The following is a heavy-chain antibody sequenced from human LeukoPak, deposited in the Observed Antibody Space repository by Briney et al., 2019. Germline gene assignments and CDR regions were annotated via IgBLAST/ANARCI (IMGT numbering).Heavy chain of an antibody. D-gene: IGHD2-15*01. CDR1: GYTFTGYY. V-gene: IGHV1-69*02. CDR3: ARLHCSGGSCYSINEYYYYGMDV. Sequence: SVKVSCKASGYTFTGYYMHWVRQAPGQGLEWMGRIIPILGIANYAQKFQGRVTITADKSTSTAYMELSSLRSEDTAVYYCARLHCSGGSCYSINEYYYYGMDVWGQGTTVTVSS. CDR2: IIPILGIA. J-gene: IGHJ6*02.